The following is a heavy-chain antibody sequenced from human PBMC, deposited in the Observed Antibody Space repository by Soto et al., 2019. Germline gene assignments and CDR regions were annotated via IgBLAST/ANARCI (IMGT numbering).Heavy chain of an antibody. CDR2: INAGNGNT. CDR1: GYTFTSYA. D-gene: IGHD3-10*01. V-gene: IGHV1-3*01. CDR3: ARGPHVLLWCGELSTNWFDH. J-gene: IGHJ5*02. Sequence: QVQLVQTGAEVKKPGASVKVSCKASGYTFTSYAMHWVRQAPGQRLEWMGWINAGNGNTKYSQKIQGRVTITRDTSASTAYMEMSSLRSEDTGVYYCARGPHVLLWCGELSTNWFDHRGQGTLVTVSS.